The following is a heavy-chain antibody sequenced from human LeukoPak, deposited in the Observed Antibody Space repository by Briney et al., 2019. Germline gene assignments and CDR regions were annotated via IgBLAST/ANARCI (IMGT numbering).Heavy chain of an antibody. J-gene: IGHJ4*02. V-gene: IGHV3-9*01. CDR3: AKDRGYGLDSRGSTFDY. D-gene: IGHD3-22*01. CDR2: ISWNSGSI. Sequence: GRSLRLSCAASGFTFDDYAMHWVRQAPGKGLEWVSGISWNSGSIGYADSVKGRFTISRDNAKNSLYLQMNSLRAEDTALYYCAKDRGYGLDSRGSTFDYWGQGTLVTVSS. CDR1: GFTFDDYA.